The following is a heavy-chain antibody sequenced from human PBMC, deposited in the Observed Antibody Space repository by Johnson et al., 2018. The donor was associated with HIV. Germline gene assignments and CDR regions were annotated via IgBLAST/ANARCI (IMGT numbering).Heavy chain of an antibody. CDR3: ARLSGYYVYDAFDI. D-gene: IGHD3-3*01. V-gene: IGHV3-20*04. CDR2: INWNGGST. J-gene: IGHJ3*02. Sequence: VQLVESGGGLVKPGGSLRLSCAASGFTFDDYAMHWVWQAPGKGLEWVSGINWNGGSTGYADSVKGRFTISRDNAKNSLYLQMNSLRAEDTALYYCARLSGYYVYDAFDIWGQGTMVTVSS. CDR1: GFTFDDYA.